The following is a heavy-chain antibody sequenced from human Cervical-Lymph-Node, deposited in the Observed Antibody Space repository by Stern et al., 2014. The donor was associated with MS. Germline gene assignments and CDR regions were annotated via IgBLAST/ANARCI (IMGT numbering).Heavy chain of an antibody. D-gene: IGHD3-10*01. Sequence: ESGPTLVKPTQTLTLTCTVSGFSLSTDGLGVGWIRQPPGKAPEWLALIYWDGNERYSPSLKSRLTITKDTSTNQVVLTMTNMDPVDTATYYCAHRAGNMVRGVTFFDYWGPGTLVTVSS. V-gene: IGHV2-5*02. J-gene: IGHJ4*02. CDR1: GFSLSTDGLG. CDR2: IYWDGNE. CDR3: AHRAGNMVRGVTFFDY.